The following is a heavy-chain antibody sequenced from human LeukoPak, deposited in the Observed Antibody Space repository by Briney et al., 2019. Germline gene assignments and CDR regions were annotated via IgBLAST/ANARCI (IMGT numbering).Heavy chain of an antibody. CDR2: IIPIFGTA. CDR1: GGTFSGYA. V-gene: IGHV1-69*13. J-gene: IGHJ5*02. Sequence: GASVKVSCKASGGTFSGYAISWVRQAPGQGLEWMGGIIPIFGTANYAQKFQGRVTITADESTSTAYMELSSLRSEDTAVYYCARDVSRWFDPWGQGTLVTVSS. D-gene: IGHD2-8*01. CDR3: ARDVSRWFDP.